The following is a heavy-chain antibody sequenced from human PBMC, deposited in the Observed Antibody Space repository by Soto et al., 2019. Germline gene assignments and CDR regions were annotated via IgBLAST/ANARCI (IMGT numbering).Heavy chain of an antibody. J-gene: IGHJ6*02. V-gene: IGHV3-30*18. D-gene: IGHD6-6*01. CDR2: ISYDGSNK. CDR1: GFTFSSYG. Sequence: GGSLRLSCAASGFTFSSYGMHWVRQAPGKGLEWVAVISYDGSNKYYADSVKGRFTISRDNSKNTPYLQMNSLRAEDTAVYYCAKDFTSSYSSSSPYYYYYYGMDVWGQGTTVTVS. CDR3: AKDFTSSYSSSSPYYYYYYGMDV.